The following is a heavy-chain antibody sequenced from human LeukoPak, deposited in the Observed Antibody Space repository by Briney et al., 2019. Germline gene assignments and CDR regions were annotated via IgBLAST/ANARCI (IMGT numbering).Heavy chain of an antibody. D-gene: IGHD1-26*01. Sequence: GESLKISCKGCGYSFPSYWIGWVRQMPGKGLEWMGISYAGDSDTRYSPSFQGQVTIAADKSISTAYLQWSSLKASDTAMYYCPRHPQASGRYYLDYLGQGTLVTVSS. V-gene: IGHV5-51*01. CDR2: SYAGDSDT. CDR1: GYSFPSYW. J-gene: IGHJ4*02. CDR3: PRHPQASGRYYLDY.